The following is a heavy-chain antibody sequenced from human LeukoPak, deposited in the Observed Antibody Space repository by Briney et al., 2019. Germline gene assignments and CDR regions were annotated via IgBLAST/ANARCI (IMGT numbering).Heavy chain of an antibody. V-gene: IGHV3-48*03. Sequence: GGSLRLSCAASGFTFSNYEMNWVRQAPGMGLEGVSYISSGATTIYYADSVRGRFTISRDNAKNSLFLQMSNLRAEDTAVYYCARDARTHYYDSSGNYVDYWGQGTLVTVSS. CDR3: ARDARTHYYDSSGNYVDY. CDR1: GFTFSNYE. J-gene: IGHJ4*02. CDR2: ISSGATTI. D-gene: IGHD3-22*01.